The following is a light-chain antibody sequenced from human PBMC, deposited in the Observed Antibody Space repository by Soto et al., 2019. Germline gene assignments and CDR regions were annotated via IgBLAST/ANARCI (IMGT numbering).Light chain of an antibody. V-gene: IGLV2-14*01. CDR2: EVS. CDR1: SSDVGGYNY. J-gene: IGLJ2*01. CDR3: SSYATSTTMV. Sequence: QSALTQPASVSGSLGQSINISCTGTSSDVGGYNYVSWYQQHPGKAPKLMIYEVSNRPSGVSNRFSGSKSGNTASLTISGLQAEDEADFYCSSYATSTTMVFGGGTKLTVL.